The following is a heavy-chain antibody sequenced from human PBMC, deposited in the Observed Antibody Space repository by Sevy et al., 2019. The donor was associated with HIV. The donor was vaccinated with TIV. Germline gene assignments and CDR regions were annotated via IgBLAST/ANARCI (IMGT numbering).Heavy chain of an antibody. CDR1: GGPLDFYY. V-gene: IGHV4-59*13. D-gene: IGHD3-16*01. CDR3: ARGPLRGASRPFDP. J-gene: IGHJ5*02. CDR2: IYYSGMT. Sequence: SETLSLTCIVSGGPLDFYYWTWIRQTPGKRLEWIGHIYYSGMTPSYNPSLESRVTLSVDRSKNQFSLRMSSVTAADTAVYYCARGPLRGASRPFDPWGQGTLVTVSS.